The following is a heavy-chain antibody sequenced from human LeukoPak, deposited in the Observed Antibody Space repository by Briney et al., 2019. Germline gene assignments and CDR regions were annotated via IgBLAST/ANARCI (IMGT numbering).Heavy chain of an antibody. CDR3: AKDRPVRYFDWLPAFDI. CDR2: ISGSGGST. Sequence: PGGSLRLSCAASGFTFSSYAMSWARQAPGKGLEWVSAISGSGGSTYYADSVKGRFTISRDNSKNTLYLQMNSLRAEDTAVYYCAKDRPVRYFDWLPAFDIWGQGTMVTVSS. D-gene: IGHD3-9*01. V-gene: IGHV3-23*01. J-gene: IGHJ3*02. CDR1: GFTFSSYA.